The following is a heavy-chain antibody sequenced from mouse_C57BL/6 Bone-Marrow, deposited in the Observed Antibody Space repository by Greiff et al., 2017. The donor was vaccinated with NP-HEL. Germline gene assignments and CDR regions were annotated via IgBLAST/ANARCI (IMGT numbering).Heavy chain of an antibody. Sequence: QVQLQQPGAELVKPGASVKVSCKASGYTFTSYWMHWVKQRPGQGLEWIGRIHPSDSDTNYNQKFKGTATLTVDKSSRTAYMQLSSLTSEDSAVYYCAINYGSSYDDYAMDYWGQGTSVTVSS. CDR3: AINYGSSYDDYAMDY. V-gene: IGHV1-74*01. CDR2: IHPSDSDT. D-gene: IGHD1-1*01. CDR1: GYTFTSYW. J-gene: IGHJ4*01.